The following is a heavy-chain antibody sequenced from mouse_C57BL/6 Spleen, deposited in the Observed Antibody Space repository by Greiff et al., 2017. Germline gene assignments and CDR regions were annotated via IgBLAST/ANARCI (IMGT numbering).Heavy chain of an antibody. V-gene: IGHV1-26*01. CDR1: GYTFTDYY. CDR2: INPNNGGT. CDR3: ARPNYYGSSSYFDY. J-gene: IGHJ2*01. Sequence: EVQLQQSGPELVKPGASVKISCKASGYTFTDYYMNWVKQSHGKSLEWIGDINPNNGGTSYNQKFKGKATLTVDKSSSTAYMELRSLTSEDSAVYYCARPNYYGSSSYFDYWGQGTTLTVSS. D-gene: IGHD1-1*01.